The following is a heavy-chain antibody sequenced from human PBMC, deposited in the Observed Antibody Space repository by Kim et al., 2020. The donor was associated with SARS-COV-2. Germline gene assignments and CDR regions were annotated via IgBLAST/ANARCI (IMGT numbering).Heavy chain of an antibody. D-gene: IGHD3-3*01. Sequence: GGSLRLSCAASGFTFSNAWMSWVRQAPGKGLEWVGRIKSKTDGGTTDYAAPVKGRFTISRDDSKNTLYLQMNSLKTEDTAVYYCTTDTIFVIYYGMDVWGQGTTVTVSS. V-gene: IGHV3-15*01. CDR2: IKSKTDGGTT. CDR1: GFTFSNAW. CDR3: TTDTIFVIYYGMDV. J-gene: IGHJ6*02.